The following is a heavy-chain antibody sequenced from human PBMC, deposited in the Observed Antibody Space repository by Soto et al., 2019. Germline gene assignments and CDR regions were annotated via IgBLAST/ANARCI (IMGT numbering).Heavy chain of an antibody. CDR1: GFTFSSYA. CDR3: AKRDYDFWSGYYPYYYYYGMDV. J-gene: IGHJ6*02. Sequence: GGSLRLSCAASGFTFSSYAMSWVRQAPGKGLEWVSAISGSGGSTYYADSVKGRFTISRDNSKNTLYLQMNSLRAEDTAVYYCAKRDYDFWSGYYPYYYYYGMDVWGQGTTVTVSS. V-gene: IGHV3-23*01. D-gene: IGHD3-3*01. CDR2: ISGSGGST.